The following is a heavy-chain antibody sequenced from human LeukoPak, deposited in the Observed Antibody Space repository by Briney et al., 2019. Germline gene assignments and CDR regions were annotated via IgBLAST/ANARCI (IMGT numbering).Heavy chain of an antibody. J-gene: IGHJ4*02. Sequence: GGSLRLSCAASGFTFSSYSMNWVRQAPGKGLEWVSYISSSSSTIYYADSVKGRFTISRDNAKNSLYLQMNSLRDEDTAVYYCARALGLMTVVHLDYWGQGTLVTVSS. V-gene: IGHV3-48*02. CDR3: ARALGLMTVVHLDY. CDR1: GFTFSSYS. D-gene: IGHD3-22*01. CDR2: ISSSSSTI.